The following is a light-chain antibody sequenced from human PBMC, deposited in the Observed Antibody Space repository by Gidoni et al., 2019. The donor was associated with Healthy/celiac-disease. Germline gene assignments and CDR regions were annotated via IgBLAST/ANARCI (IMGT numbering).Light chain of an antibody. Sequence: DIQMTQSPSSLSASVGDRVTITCQASQDISNYLNWYQQKPGKAPKLLIYDASNLETGVPSRFSGSGSRTDFTFTNNNLQAEDIATYYCQQYDNIPLTFGGGTKVEIK. V-gene: IGKV1-33*01. J-gene: IGKJ4*01. CDR3: QQYDNIPLT. CDR2: DAS. CDR1: QDISNY.